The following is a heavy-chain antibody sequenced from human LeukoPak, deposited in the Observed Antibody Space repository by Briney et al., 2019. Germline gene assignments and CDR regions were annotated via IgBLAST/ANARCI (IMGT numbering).Heavy chain of an antibody. V-gene: IGHV3-15*01. D-gene: IGHD1-20*01. CDR2: VTSKTEGGTA. Sequence: PGGSLILYCAASGFTFTNARMSWVRQATVKGLDWVGRVTSKTEGGTADYSAPVKGRFTISRDDSKNILYLQMSSLETEDTGVYYCTTVGNWNPRSYWGQGTLVTVSS. CDR3: TTVGNWNPRSY. CDR1: GFTFTNAR. J-gene: IGHJ4*02.